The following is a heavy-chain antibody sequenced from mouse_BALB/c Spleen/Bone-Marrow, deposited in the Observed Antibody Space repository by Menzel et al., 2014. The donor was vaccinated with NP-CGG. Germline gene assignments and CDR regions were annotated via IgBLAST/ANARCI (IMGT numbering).Heavy chain of an antibody. CDR3: ARDYGPFDY. J-gene: IGHJ2*01. D-gene: IGHD1-2*01. CDR2: IDPANGDT. CDR1: GFNIXDIY. V-gene: IGHV14-3*02. Sequence: VQLKESGAELVKPGASVKLSCTASGFNIXDIYMHWVKQRPEQSLEWIGRIDPANGDTKYDPKFQGKATITADTSSNTAYLQLSSLTSEDTAVYYCARDYGPFDYWGQGTTLTVSS.